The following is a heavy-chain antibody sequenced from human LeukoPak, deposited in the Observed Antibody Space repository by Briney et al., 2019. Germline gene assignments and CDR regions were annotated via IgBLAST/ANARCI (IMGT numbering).Heavy chain of an antibody. CDR1: EFTFSNYA. CDR3: ARSGGLQKFDY. Sequence: GRSLRLSCAASEFTFSNYALHWVRQAPGKGLQWVAVISYDGNTIHYADSVKGRFIISRDTSKNTLYLQMNSLRAEDTAVHYCARSGGLQKFDYWGQGTLVTVSS. CDR2: ISYDGNTI. J-gene: IGHJ4*02. D-gene: IGHD4-11*01. V-gene: IGHV3-30-3*01.